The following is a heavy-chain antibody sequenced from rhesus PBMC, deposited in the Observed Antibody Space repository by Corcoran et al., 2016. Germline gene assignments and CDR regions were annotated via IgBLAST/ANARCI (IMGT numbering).Heavy chain of an antibody. V-gene: IGHV4-143*01. D-gene: IGHD2-39*02. Sequence: QVQLQESGPGLVKPSETLSLTCTVSGGSISGYYNWNWIRQSPGKGLEWIGAVVGTSANTNYNPSLKSRVTFSKDTSKNQFSLRLTSVTAADTAVYYCARQGYTDHLGGLDSWGQGVVVTVSS. CDR2: VVGTSANT. CDR1: GGSISGYYN. CDR3: ARQGYTDHLGGLDS. J-gene: IGHJ6*01.